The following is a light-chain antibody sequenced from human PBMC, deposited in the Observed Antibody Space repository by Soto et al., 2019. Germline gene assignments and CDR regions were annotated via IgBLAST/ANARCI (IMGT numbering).Light chain of an antibody. CDR2: AAS. V-gene: IGKV1-39*01. CDR1: QSINSY. Sequence: DIQMTQSPSSQSASVGDRVTITCRASQSINSYLNWYQQKPGKAPKLLIYAASSLQSGVPSRFSGSGSVTDFTLTITSLQPDDFATYYCQQSFSTPRTFGQGTMVDI. CDR3: QQSFSTPRT. J-gene: IGKJ1*01.